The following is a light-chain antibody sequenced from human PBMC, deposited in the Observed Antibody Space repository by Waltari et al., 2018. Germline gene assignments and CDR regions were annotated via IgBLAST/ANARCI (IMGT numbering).Light chain of an antibody. Sequence: TVVTQSPVTLSVSPGERATLSCRTSQTIGSNLAWYQQKPGQAPRLLIYHASTRATGIPARFSGSGSETEFTLTISSLQSEDFAVYYCQQYNRWPPGTFGQGTEVEV. CDR3: QQYNRWPPGT. V-gene: IGKV3-15*01. J-gene: IGKJ1*01. CDR2: HAS. CDR1: QTIGSN.